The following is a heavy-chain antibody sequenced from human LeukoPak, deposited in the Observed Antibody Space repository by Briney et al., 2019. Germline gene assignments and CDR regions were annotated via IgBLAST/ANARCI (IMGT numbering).Heavy chain of an antibody. V-gene: IGHV1-69*05. CDR2: IIPNFRTA. CDR3: ARDKAYFDY. J-gene: IGHJ4*02. CDR1: GGTFSSYA. Sequence: SLKVSGKASGGTFSSYAISWGRQAPGQGIEWMGGIIPNFRTANYAQKFQGRVTINTDEFKSTAYMELNSLRSEDTAVHYCARDKAYFDYWGQGTLVTVSS.